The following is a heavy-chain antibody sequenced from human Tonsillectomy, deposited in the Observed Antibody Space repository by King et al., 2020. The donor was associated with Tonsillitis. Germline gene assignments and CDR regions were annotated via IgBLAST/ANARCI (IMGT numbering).Heavy chain of an antibody. D-gene: IGHD1-26*01. J-gene: IGHJ4*02. V-gene: IGHV4-4*07. Sequence: QLQESGPGLVKPSETLSLTCSVSGGSFSSYFWGWIRQPAGKGLEWIGRIYTSGSPNYNPSLTSRVTMSVETSKNQFSLKLTSLTAADTAVYYCAREESSSGGYRPLDYWGQGTLVTVSS. CDR3: AREESSSGGYRPLDY. CDR1: GGSFSSYF. CDR2: IYTSGSP.